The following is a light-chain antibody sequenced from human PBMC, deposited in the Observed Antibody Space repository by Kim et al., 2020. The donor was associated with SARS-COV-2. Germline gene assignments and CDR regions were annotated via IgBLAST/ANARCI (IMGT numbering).Light chain of an antibody. V-gene: IGLV2-14*01. Sequence: QSALTQPASVSGSPGQSITISCTGTTSDFGGYNYVSWYQQHPGKAPKLIIYEVNDRPPGVSNRFSGYKSGNTASLTISGLQAEDEADYYCSSYTSTSTLVFGTGT. CDR2: EVN. J-gene: IGLJ1*01. CDR3: SSYTSTSTLV. CDR1: TSDFGGYNY.